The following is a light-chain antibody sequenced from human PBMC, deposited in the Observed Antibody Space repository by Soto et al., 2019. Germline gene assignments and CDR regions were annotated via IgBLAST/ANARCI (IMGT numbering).Light chain of an antibody. CDR2: EVT. Sequence: QSALTQPPSVSGSPGQSVTISCTGTSSDVGSYNRVSWYQQPPGTAPKLIIYEVTNRPSGVPNRFSASKSGNTASLTISGLQAEDEADYYCTSYTSSRTWVFGGGTKLTVL. V-gene: IGLV2-18*02. CDR1: SSDVGSYNR. CDR3: TSYTSSRTWV. J-gene: IGLJ3*02.